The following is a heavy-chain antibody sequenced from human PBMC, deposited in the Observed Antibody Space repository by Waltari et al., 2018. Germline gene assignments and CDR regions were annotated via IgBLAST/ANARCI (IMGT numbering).Heavy chain of an antibody. CDR1: GFTFSSYW. Sequence: EVQLVESGGGLVQPGGSLRLSCAASGFTFSSYWMHWVSHAPGKGLVWVSRINTDGSSTSYADSVKGRFTISRDNAKNTLYLQMNSLRAEDTAVYYCAKVDAYDFWSGYDYWGQGTLVTVSS. D-gene: IGHD3-3*01. CDR2: INTDGSST. V-gene: IGHV3-74*01. J-gene: IGHJ4*02. CDR3: AKVDAYDFWSGYDY.